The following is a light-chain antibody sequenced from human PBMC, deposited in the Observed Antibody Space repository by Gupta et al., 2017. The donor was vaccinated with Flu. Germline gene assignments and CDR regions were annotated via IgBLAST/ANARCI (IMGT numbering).Light chain of an antibody. Sequence: EIVLTQSPDILSLSPDERATLSCRASQSVSTYLAWYQKKPGQAPRLLIYDASQRATGIPARFSGSGSGTDFTLTISSLEPEDFAVYFCQKRTNWPPYTFGQGTKLEI. V-gene: IGKV3-11*01. CDR2: DAS. CDR1: QSVSTY. J-gene: IGKJ2*01. CDR3: QKRTNWPPYT.